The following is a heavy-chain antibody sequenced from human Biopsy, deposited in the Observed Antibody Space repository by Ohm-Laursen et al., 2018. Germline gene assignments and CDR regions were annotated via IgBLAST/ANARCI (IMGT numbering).Heavy chain of an antibody. J-gene: IGHJ5*02. CDR1: GYTFTSYD. CDR2: LNPVSGNS. D-gene: IGHD1-7*01. Sequence: SVKVSCKVSGYTFTSYDITWVRQASGQGPEWIGWLNPVSGNSNFGQKFRGRVTATSDTSISTAYMELSGLTSDDTATYYCGRAVRNQLLTDPWGQGTLVTVTS. V-gene: IGHV1-8*01. CDR3: GRAVRNQLLTDP.